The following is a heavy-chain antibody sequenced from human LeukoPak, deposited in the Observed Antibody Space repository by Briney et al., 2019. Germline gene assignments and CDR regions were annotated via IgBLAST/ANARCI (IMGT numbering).Heavy chain of an antibody. CDR3: ARQPYCSSTSCYRLGYYFDY. Sequence: GASLQISCKGSGYRFSNYWIGWVRQMPGKGLEWMGIIYPGDSDTRYSPSFQGQVTISADKSISTAYLQWSSLKASDTAMFYCARQPYCSSTSCYRLGYYFDYWGQGTLVTVSS. CDR2: IYPGDSDT. V-gene: IGHV5-51*01. J-gene: IGHJ4*02. CDR1: GYRFSNYW. D-gene: IGHD2-2*02.